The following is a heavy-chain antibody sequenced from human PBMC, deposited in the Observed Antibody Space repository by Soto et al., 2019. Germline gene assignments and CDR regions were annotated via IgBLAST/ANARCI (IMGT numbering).Heavy chain of an antibody. CDR2: IYPGDSDT. Sequence: GESLKISCKGSGYSFSSYWIGWVLQMPGKGLEWMGIIYPGDSDTRYSPSFQGQVTISADKSISTAYLQWSSLKASDTAMYYCARGGPIVANQRSIVTFDYWGQGTLVTVSS. V-gene: IGHV5-51*01. CDR1: GYSFSSYW. CDR3: ARGGPIVANQRSIVTFDY. D-gene: IGHD5-12*01. J-gene: IGHJ4*02.